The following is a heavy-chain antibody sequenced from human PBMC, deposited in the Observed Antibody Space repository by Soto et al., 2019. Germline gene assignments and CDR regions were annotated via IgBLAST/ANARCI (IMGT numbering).Heavy chain of an antibody. Sequence: SETLSLTCTVSGGSISSSSYYRGWIRQPPGKGLEWIGSIYYSGSTYYNPSLKSRVTISVDTSKNQFSLKLSSVTAADTAVYYCARLGSSWYSDYWGQGTLVTVSS. CDR3: ARLGSSWYSDY. CDR2: IYYSGST. D-gene: IGHD6-13*01. CDR1: GGSISSSSYY. V-gene: IGHV4-39*01. J-gene: IGHJ4*02.